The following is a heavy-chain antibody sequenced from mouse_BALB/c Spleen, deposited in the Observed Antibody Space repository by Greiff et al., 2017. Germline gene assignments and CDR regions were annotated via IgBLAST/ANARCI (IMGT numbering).Heavy chain of an antibody. CDR2: INPYNGDT. D-gene: IGHD2-14*01. CDR1: GYSFTGYF. CDR3: AREGYFYAMDY. Sequence: VQLKQSGPELVKPGASVKISCKASGYSFTGYFMNWVMQSHGKSLEWIGRINPYNGDTFYNQKFKGKATLTVDKSSSTAHMELRSLASEDSAVYYCAREGYFYAMDYWGQGTSVTVSS. V-gene: IGHV1-20*02. J-gene: IGHJ4*01.